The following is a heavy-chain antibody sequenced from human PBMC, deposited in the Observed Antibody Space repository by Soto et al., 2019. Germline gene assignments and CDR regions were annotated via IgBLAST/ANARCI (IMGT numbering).Heavy chain of an antibody. Sequence: GGSLRLSCAASGFTFSSYSMNWVRQASGKGLEWVSSISSSSSYIYYADSVKGRFTISRDNAKSSLYLQMNSLRAEDTAVYYCARIVATWLDYWGQGTLVTVSS. CDR3: ARIVATWLDY. CDR1: GFTFSSYS. V-gene: IGHV3-21*01. CDR2: ISSSSSYI. J-gene: IGHJ4*02. D-gene: IGHD5-12*01.